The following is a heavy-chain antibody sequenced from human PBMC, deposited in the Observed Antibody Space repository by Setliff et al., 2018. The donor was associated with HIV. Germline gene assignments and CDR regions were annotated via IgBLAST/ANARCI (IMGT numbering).Heavy chain of an antibody. CDR3: AREHSTTWPYFAF. V-gene: IGHV1-8*02. J-gene: IGHJ4*02. Sequence: ASVKVSCKASGYTFTSYDINWVQQATGQGLEWMGWMNPNSGNTGYAQKFQGRVTMTRNTSISTAYMELSSLRSEDTAVYFCAREHSTTWPYFAFWGQGTLGTVSS. CDR1: GYTFTSYD. CDR2: MNPNSGNT. D-gene: IGHD6-13*01.